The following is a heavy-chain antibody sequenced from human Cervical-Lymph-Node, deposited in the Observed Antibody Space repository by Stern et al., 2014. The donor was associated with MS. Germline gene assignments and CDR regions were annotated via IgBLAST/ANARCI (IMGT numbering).Heavy chain of an antibody. D-gene: IGHD5-24*01. CDR3: ARHGPPRRRDDSNHPNFDY. V-gene: IGHV4-59*08. CDR2: LYYSGNT. CDR1: GGSISSNY. Sequence: QVHLVESGPGLVKPSETLSLTCTVSGGSISSNYWSWIRQPPGKGLEWIGYLYYSGNTNYNPSLKSRVTTSVATSKTQFYLSLNTVTAADTAVYYCARHGPPRRRDDSNHPNFDYWGPGTLVAVSS. J-gene: IGHJ4*02.